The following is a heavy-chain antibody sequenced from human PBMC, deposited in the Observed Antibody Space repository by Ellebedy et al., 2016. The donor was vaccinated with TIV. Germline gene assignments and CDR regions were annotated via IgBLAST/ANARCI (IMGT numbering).Heavy chain of an antibody. Sequence: AASVKVSCKASGYTFTGYYMHWVRQAPGQGLEWMGWINPNSGGTNYAQKFQGWVTMPRDTSISTAYMELSRLRSDDTAVYYCARDGGSYSDFDYWGQGTLVTVSS. V-gene: IGHV1-2*04. J-gene: IGHJ4*02. D-gene: IGHD1-26*01. CDR2: INPNSGGT. CDR3: ARDGGSYSDFDY. CDR1: GYTFTGYY.